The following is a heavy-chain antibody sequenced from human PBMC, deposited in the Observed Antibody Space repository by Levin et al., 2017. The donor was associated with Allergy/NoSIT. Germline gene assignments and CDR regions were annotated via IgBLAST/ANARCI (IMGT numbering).Heavy chain of an antibody. Sequence: GGSLRLSCAASGFTFRNFGMHWIRQAPGKGLEWVAYISYDSFGTYYADSVKGRFTISRDNFKNILYLQMNSLRPEDTAVYYCEAGRDAFDIWGQGTTVSVSS. CDR3: EAGRDAFDI. CDR1: GFTFRNFG. V-gene: IGHV3-30*03. D-gene: IGHD6-19*01. J-gene: IGHJ3*02. CDR2: ISYDSFGT.